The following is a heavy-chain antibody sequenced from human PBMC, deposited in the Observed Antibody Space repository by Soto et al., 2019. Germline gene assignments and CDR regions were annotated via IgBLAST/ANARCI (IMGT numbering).Heavy chain of an antibody. CDR3: ARGEYYFDY. Sequence: LSRTCTVSAGSIRSYYWGCIRQPPGKGLEGSGYIYYSGSTNYSPTLKSRVNISVDTSKNQFSLKVSSVTAADTAVYYCARGEYYFDYWGQGTLVTVSS. V-gene: IGHV4-59*01. J-gene: IGHJ4*02. CDR2: IYYSGST. CDR1: AGSIRSYY.